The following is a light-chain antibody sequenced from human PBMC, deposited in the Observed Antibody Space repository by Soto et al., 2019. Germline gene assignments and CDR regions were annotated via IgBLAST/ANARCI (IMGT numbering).Light chain of an antibody. Sequence: QPVLTQPPSASGSPGQSVTISCTGTSNDIGGSNFVSWYQQHPDKAPKLIIYEVTKRPSGVPDRCSAFKSGNTASLTVSGRQAGDEGEYYCGSDAGSNNMVFGGGTKLAVL. CDR2: EVT. CDR1: SNDIGGSNF. CDR3: GSDAGSNNMV. J-gene: IGLJ2*01. V-gene: IGLV2-8*01.